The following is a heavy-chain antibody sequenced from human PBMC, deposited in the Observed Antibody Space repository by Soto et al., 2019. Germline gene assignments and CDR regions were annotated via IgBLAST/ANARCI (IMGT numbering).Heavy chain of an antibody. V-gene: IGHV3-23*01. CDR3: AKDLRVLSYYMDV. CDR2: ISGSGGST. CDR1: GFTFSSYA. J-gene: IGHJ6*03. D-gene: IGHD3-3*01. Sequence: EVQLLESGGGLVQPGGSLRLSCAASGFTFSSYAMSWVRQAPGKGLEWVSAISGSGGSTYYADSVKGRFTISRDNSKNTLYLLMNSLRAEDTAVYYCAKDLRVLSYYMDVWGKGTTVTVSS.